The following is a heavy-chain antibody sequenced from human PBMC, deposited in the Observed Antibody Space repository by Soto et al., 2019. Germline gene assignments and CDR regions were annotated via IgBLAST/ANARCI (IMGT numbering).Heavy chain of an antibody. CDR3: ARDCLLGAMEGAFDI. D-gene: IGHD1-26*01. CDR2: ISAYNGNT. Sequence: ASVKVSCKASGYTFTSYGISWVRQAPGQGLEWMGWISAYNGNTNYAQKLQGRVTMTTDTSTSTAYMELRSLRSDDTAVYYCARDCLLGAMEGAFDIWGQGTMVTVSS. CDR1: GYTFTSYG. J-gene: IGHJ3*02. V-gene: IGHV1-18*01.